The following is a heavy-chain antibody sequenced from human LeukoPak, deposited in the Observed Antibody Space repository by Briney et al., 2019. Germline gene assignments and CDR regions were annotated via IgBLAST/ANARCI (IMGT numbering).Heavy chain of an antibody. V-gene: IGHV1-69*05. J-gene: IGHJ4*02. D-gene: IGHD3-22*01. CDR3: ARAEEPYNYDSSPYYFDY. CDR1: GGTFSSYA. CDR2: IIPIFGTA. Sequence: SVKVSCKASGGTFSSYAISWVRQAPGQGLEWMGGIIPIFGTANYAQKFQGRVTITTDESTSTAYMELSSLRSEDTAVYYCARAEEPYNYDSSPYYFDYWSQGTLVTVSS.